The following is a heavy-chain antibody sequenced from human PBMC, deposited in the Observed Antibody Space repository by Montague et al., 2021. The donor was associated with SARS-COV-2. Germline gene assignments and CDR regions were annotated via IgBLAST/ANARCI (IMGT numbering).Heavy chain of an antibody. Sequence: SETLSLTCSVYGASISDYYWSWIRQSPGKGLEWIGDIYYSRRTNYNPSLKSRVTISVDMSKNQFSLNLLSVTAADTALYYCARRTDKWHWYYYTGLDVWGQGTTVTVSS. CDR3: ARRTDKWHWYYYTGLDV. CDR1: GASISDYY. V-gene: IGHV4-59*12. D-gene: IGHD5-12*01. CDR2: IYYSRRT. J-gene: IGHJ6*02.